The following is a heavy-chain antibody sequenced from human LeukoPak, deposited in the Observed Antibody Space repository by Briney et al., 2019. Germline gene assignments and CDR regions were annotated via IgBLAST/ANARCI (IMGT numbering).Heavy chain of an antibody. CDR3: ARYCSSTSCFNWFDP. D-gene: IGHD2-2*01. Sequence: GASVKVSCKASGYTFTGYYMHWVRQAPGQGLEWMGWINPNSGGTNYAQKFQGRVTMTRDTSISTAYMELSRLRSDDTAMYYCARYCSSTSCFNWFDPWGRGTLVTVSS. J-gene: IGHJ5*02. V-gene: IGHV1-2*02. CDR2: INPNSGGT. CDR1: GYTFTGYY.